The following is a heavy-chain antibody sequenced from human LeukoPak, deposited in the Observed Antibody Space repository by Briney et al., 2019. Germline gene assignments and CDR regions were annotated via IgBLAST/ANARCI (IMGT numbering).Heavy chain of an antibody. CDR3: ARRGITYSRTFFYY. CDR2: IFYSGST. J-gene: IGHJ4*02. D-gene: IGHD6-13*01. CDR1: GDSISVSSHF. V-gene: IGHV4-39*01. Sequence: PSETLSLTCTVSGDSISVSSHFWVWIRQPPGKGLEWVGSIFYSGSTYYNPSLKSRVTISVDTSKNQFSLKVNSVTAADTALYFCARRGITYSRTFFYYWGQGTLVTVSS.